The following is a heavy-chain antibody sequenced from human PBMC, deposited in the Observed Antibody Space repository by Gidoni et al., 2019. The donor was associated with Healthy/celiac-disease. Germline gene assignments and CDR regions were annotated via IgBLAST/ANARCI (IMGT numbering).Heavy chain of an antibody. D-gene: IGHD6-13*01. V-gene: IGHV3-15*01. Sequence: EVQLLESGGGLVKPGGSLRLSCAASGFTFSNAWMSWVRQAPGKGLEWVGRIKSKTDGGTTDYAAPVKGRFTISRDDSKNTLYLQMNSLKTEDTAVYYCTTDPQYSSSQVPGYWGQGTLVTVSS. CDR2: IKSKTDGGTT. J-gene: IGHJ4*02. CDR3: TTDPQYSSSQVPGY. CDR1: GFTFSNAW.